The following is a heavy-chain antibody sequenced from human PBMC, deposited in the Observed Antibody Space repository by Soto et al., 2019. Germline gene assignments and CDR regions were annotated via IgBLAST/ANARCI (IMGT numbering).Heavy chain of an antibody. CDR1: GGYISSSSYY. CDR2: IYYSGST. D-gene: IGHD5-18*01. CDR3: ARHPGYSYGLYWFDP. Sequence: TSETLSLTCTVSGGYISSSSYYWGWIRQPPGKGLEWIGSIYYSGSTYYNPSLKSRVTISVDTSKNQFSLKLSSVTAADTAVYYCARHPGYSYGLYWFDPWGQGTLVTVSS. J-gene: IGHJ5*02. V-gene: IGHV4-39*01.